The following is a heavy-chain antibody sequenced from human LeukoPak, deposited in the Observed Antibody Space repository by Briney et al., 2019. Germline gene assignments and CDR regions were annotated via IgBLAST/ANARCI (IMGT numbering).Heavy chain of an antibody. D-gene: IGHD6-13*01. CDR2: ISGSAGST. Sequence: GGSLRLSCAASGFTFSSYAMSWIRQAPGKGLEWVSTISGSAGSTYHADSVKGRFTISRDDSKNTLYLQMNSLRAEDAAVYYCAKDRSSSWLDDAFDIWGQGTMVTVSS. CDR1: GFTFSSYA. CDR3: AKDRSSSWLDDAFDI. J-gene: IGHJ3*02. V-gene: IGHV3-23*01.